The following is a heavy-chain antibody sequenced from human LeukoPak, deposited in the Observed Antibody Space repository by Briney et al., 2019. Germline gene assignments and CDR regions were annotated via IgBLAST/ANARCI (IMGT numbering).Heavy chain of an antibody. CDR2: INRSRIT. V-gene: IGHV4-34*01. CDR3: ATTSTH. CDR1: GAPFSGYW. J-gene: IGHJ4*02. Sequence: SETLSLTCAVYGAPFSGYWWYWIRKPPGKGLEWIGEINRSRITNYNPSLKSRVSISLDTSKNQFSLTLRSVTAAGTAGYYFATTSTHWGQGTLVTVSS.